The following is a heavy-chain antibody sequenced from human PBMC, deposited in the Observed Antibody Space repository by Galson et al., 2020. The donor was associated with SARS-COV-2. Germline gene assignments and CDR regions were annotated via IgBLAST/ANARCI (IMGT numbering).Heavy chain of an antibody. D-gene: IGHD6-19*01. J-gene: IGHJ4*02. CDR2: IFYDGSDK. CDR3: ARDGQLTSGWAFDY. CDR1: GFTFSSHA. Sequence: GESLKISCAASGFTFSSHAIHWVRQAPGKGLEWVAQIFYDGSDKYYGDSVKGRFTISRDSSKNMVYLQMNNLKVDDTVVYYCARDGQLTSGWAFDYWGQGTLVTVSS. V-gene: IGHV3-33*01.